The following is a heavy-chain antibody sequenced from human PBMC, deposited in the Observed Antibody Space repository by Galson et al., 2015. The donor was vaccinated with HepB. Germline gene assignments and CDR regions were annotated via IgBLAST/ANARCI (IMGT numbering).Heavy chain of an antibody. V-gene: IGHV1-18*04. Sequence: SVKVSCKASGYTFINYGVSWVRQAPGQGLEWMGWISTYNGNTNYAQNLQGRVTMTTDTSTNTAYLGLRSLRSDDTAVYYCARDRGPPYYFDYWGQGALVTVSS. CDR2: ISTYNGNT. D-gene: IGHD3-10*01. CDR3: ARDRGPPYYFDY. CDR1: GYTFINYG. J-gene: IGHJ4*02.